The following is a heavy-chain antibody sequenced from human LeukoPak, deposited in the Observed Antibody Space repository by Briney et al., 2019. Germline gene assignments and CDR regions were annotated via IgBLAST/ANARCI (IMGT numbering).Heavy chain of an antibody. CDR1: GFTFSTYA. CDR2: ISPGGDRT. J-gene: IGHJ5*02. D-gene: IGHD4-23*01. V-gene: IGHV3-23*01. CDR3: AKSVTADP. Sequence: GGSLRLSCAASGFTFSTYALSWVRQAPGKGLEWVSAISPGGDRTCYADSVKGRFAISRDNSKNTLYLQMHSLRAEDTAVYYCAKSVTADPWGQGTLVTVSS.